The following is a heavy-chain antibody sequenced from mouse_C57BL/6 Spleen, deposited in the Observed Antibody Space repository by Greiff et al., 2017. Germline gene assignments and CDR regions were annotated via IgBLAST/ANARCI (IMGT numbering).Heavy chain of an antibody. J-gene: IGHJ4*01. CDR2: ISSGSSTI. CDR1: GFTFSDYG. V-gene: IGHV5-17*01. CDR3: ATMVTRDLDY. Sequence: EVQLVESGGGLVKPGGSLKLSCAASGFTFSDYGMHWVRQAPEKGLEWVAYISSGSSTIYYADTVKGRFTISRDNAKNTLFLQMTGLRSEDTAMYYCATMVTRDLDYWGQGTSVTVSS. D-gene: IGHD2-2*01.